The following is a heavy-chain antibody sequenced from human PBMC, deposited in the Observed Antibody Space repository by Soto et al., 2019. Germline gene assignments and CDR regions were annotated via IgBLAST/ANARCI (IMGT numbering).Heavy chain of an antibody. D-gene: IGHD6-19*01. CDR1: GGSISSSSYY. CDR3: ARNPGIAVAGTYYYYGMDV. CDR2: IYYSGST. J-gene: IGHJ6*02. Sequence: QLQLQESGPGLVKPSETLSLTCTVSGGSISSSSYYWGWIRQPPGKGLEWIGSIYYSGSTYYNPSLKSRVTISVDTSKNQFSLKLSSVTAADTAVYYCARNPGIAVAGTYYYYGMDVWGQGTTVTVSS. V-gene: IGHV4-39*01.